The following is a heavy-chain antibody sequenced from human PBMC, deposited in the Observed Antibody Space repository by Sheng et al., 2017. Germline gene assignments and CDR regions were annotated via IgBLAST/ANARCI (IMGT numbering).Heavy chain of an antibody. CDR2: IIPIFGTV. CDR1: GGTFSSYA. Sequence: QVQLVQSGAEVKKPGSSVKVSCKASGGTFSSYAISWVRQAPGQGLEWMGGIIPIFGTVNYAQKFQGRVTITTDESTSTAYMELSSLRSEDTAVYYCARDQRIWIAAHNWFDPWGQGTLVTVSS. V-gene: IGHV1-69*05. D-gene: IGHD6-6*01. CDR3: ARDQRIWIAAHNWFDP. J-gene: IGHJ5*02.